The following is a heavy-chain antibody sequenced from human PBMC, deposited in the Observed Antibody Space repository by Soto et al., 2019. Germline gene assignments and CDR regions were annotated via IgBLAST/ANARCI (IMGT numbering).Heavy chain of an antibody. CDR2: SIPIFGTA. CDR1: GGTFNNYP. CDR3: ARGRGYSGDDHYYYFDMDV. J-gene: IGHJ6*02. D-gene: IGHD5-12*01. Sequence: QVQLVQSGAEVKKPASSVKVSCKASGGTFNNYPITWVRQAPGEGLEWMGGSIPIFGTANYAQNFQGRVTISVDESTITAYMELSSLRSEDTAVYYCARGRGYSGDDHYYYFDMDVWGQGTTVTVSS. V-gene: IGHV1-69*01.